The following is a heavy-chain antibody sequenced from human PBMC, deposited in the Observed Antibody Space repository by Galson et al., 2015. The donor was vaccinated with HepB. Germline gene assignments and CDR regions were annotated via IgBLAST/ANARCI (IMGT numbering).Heavy chain of an antibody. CDR3: AKGDGSGSYYPLVGFDY. D-gene: IGHD3-10*01. V-gene: IGHV3-23*01. CDR2: ISGSGGST. CDR1: GFTFSSYA. Sequence: SLRLSCAASGFTFSSYAMSWVRQAPGKGLEWVSAISGSGGSTYYADSAKGRFTISRDNSKNTLYLQMNSLRAEDTAVYYCAKGDGSGSYYPLVGFDYWGHGTLVTVSS. J-gene: IGHJ4*01.